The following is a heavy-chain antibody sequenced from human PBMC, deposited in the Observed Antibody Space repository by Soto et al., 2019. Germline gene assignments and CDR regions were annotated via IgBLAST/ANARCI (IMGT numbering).Heavy chain of an antibody. CDR1: GYTFTSYG. V-gene: IGHV1-18*01. D-gene: IGHD3-16*02. CDR3: ARDPRYDYVWGSYRYSAYFDY. J-gene: IGHJ4*02. CDR2: ISAYNGNT. Sequence: ASVKVSCKASGYTFTSYGISWVRQAPGQGLEWMGWISAYNGNTNYAQKLQGRVTMTTDTSTSTAYMELRSLRSDDTAVYYCARDPRYDYVWGSYRYSAYFDYWGQGTLVTVSS.